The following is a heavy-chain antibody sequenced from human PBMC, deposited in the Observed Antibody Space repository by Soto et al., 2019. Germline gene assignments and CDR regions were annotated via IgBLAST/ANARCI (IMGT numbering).Heavy chain of an antibody. V-gene: IGHV4-59*01. CDR3: ARGIYYYYYMDV. J-gene: IGHJ6*03. Sequence: SETLSLTCTVSGGSISSYYWSWIRQPPGKGLEWIGYIYYSGSTNYNPSLKSRVTISVDTSKNQFSLKLGSVTAADTAVYYCARGIYYYYYMDVWGKGTTVTVS. CDR2: IYYSGST. CDR1: GGSISSYY.